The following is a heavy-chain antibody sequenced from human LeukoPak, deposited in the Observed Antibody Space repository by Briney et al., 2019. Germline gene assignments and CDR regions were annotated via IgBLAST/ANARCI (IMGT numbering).Heavy chain of an antibody. J-gene: IGHJ4*02. CDR3: VRADNGFDH. V-gene: IGHV3-23*01. Sequence: GGFLRLSCAASGFTFSSYAMSWVRQAPGKGLEWVSAISGSGGSTYYADSVKGRFTISRDNSKNTVSLQMNGLRSDDTAVYYCVRADNGFDHWGQGALVTVSS. CDR1: GFTFSSYA. CDR2: ISGSGGST. D-gene: IGHD1-14*01.